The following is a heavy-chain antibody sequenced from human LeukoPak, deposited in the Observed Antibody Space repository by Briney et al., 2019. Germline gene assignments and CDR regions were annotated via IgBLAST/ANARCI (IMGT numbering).Heavy chain of an antibody. Sequence: SETLSLTCAVSGYSISSGYYWGWIRPPPGKGLEWIGSIYQSGSTYYNSSLKSRVTISVDTSKNQFSLKLSSVTAADTAVYYCAREGGDDYGDFYFDYWGQGTLVTVSS. J-gene: IGHJ4*02. D-gene: IGHD4-17*01. V-gene: IGHV4-38-2*02. CDR2: IYQSGST. CDR1: GYSISSGYY. CDR3: AREGGDDYGDFYFDY.